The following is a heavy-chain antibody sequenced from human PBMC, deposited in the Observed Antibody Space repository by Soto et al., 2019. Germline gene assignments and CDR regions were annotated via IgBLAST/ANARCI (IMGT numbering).Heavy chain of an antibody. CDR1: GFTFSSYG. Sequence: GGSLILSCAASGFTFSSYGMHWVRQAPGKGLEWVAVIWYDGSNKYYADSVKGRFTISRDNSKNTLYLQMNSLRAEDTAVYYCARAASSSDAFDIWGQGTMVTVSS. V-gene: IGHV3-33*08. CDR2: IWYDGSNK. CDR3: ARAASSSDAFDI. J-gene: IGHJ3*02. D-gene: IGHD6-6*01.